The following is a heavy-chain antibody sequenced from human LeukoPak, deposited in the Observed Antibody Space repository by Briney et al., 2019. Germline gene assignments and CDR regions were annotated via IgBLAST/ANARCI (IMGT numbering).Heavy chain of an antibody. CDR1: GYTLTELS. Sequence: AASVKVSCKVSGYTLTELSMHWVRQAPGKGLEWMGGFDPEDGETIYAQKFQGRVTMTEDTSTDTAYMELSSLRSEDTAVYYCARDRTYYYGSGSYVVDAFDIWGQGTMVTVSS. D-gene: IGHD3-10*01. CDR2: FDPEDGET. J-gene: IGHJ3*02. CDR3: ARDRTYYYGSGSYVVDAFDI. V-gene: IGHV1-24*01.